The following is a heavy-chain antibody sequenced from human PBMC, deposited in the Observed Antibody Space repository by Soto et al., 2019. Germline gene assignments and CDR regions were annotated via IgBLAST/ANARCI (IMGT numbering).Heavy chain of an antibody. J-gene: IGHJ3*02. CDR1: GYHFSRYR. D-gene: IGHD3-9*01. CDR3: ARDLRDYDIFTNPFDI. CDR2: ISAYNGNT. Sequence: GASVKASCKASGYHFSRYRISWVRPAPGKGLEWMGWISAYNGNTNYAQKLQGRVTMTTDTSTSTAYMELRSLRSDDTAVYYCARDLRDYDIFTNPFDIWGQGTMVTVSS. V-gene: IGHV1-18*01.